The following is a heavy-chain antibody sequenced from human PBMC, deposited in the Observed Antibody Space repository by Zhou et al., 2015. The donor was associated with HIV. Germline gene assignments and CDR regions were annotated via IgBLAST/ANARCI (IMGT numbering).Heavy chain of an antibody. CDR2: MNTGGGQT. V-gene: IGHV1-8*01. CDR3: ARCSWNYQRDLYAMDV. CDR1: GYTFTTYD. Sequence: QVQLVQSGAEVKKPGASVKVSCKASGYTFTTYDINWMRQATGQRPEWMGWMNTGGGQTGYAQKFQGRVTMTRDTSISTAYMELLSLTSDDTAVVYCARCSWNYQRDLYAMDVWGQGTTVTVSS. J-gene: IGHJ6*02. D-gene: IGHD3-16*02.